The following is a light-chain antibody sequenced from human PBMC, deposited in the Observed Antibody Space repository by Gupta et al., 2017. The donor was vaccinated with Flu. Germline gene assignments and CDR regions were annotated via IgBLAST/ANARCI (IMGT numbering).Light chain of an antibody. CDR3: LLSYSSVRV. CDR1: TGAVTGGHF. V-gene: IGLV7-46*01. Sequence: QAVVTLEPSMTVSPCGTDTLTSGSSTGAVTGGHFPYWFQQKPCQAPRTLIYDTTTKHSGTPARFSGSLLGGKAALTLSGAQPEDEAEYYCLLSYSSVRVFGGGTKLTVL. J-gene: IGLJ3*02. CDR2: DTT.